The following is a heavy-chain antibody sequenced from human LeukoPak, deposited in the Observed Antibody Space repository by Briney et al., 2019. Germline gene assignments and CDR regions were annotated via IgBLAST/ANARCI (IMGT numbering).Heavy chain of an antibody. V-gene: IGHV1-2*02. Sequence: ASVKVSCKASGYTFTGYYMHWVRQAPGQGPEWMGWINPNSGGTNYAQKFQGRVTMTRDTSISTAYMELSRLRSDDTAVYYCARVRHDSSGYPPGDYYMDVWGKGTTLTVSS. CDR3: ARVRHDSSGYPPGDYYMDV. D-gene: IGHD3-22*01. J-gene: IGHJ6*03. CDR2: INPNSGGT. CDR1: GYTFTGYY.